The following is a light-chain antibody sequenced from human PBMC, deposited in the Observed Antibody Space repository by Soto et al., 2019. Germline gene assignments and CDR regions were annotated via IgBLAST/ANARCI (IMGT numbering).Light chain of an antibody. Sequence: EIVLTQSPATLSLSPGEGATLSCRASQSVSSYLAWYQQKPGQAPRLLIYGASTRATGIPARFSGSGSGTEFTLTISSLQSEDFAVYYCQQYNAWPRTFGQGTTGDI. CDR3: QQYNAWPRT. CDR1: QSVSSY. CDR2: GAS. V-gene: IGKV3-15*01. J-gene: IGKJ1*01.